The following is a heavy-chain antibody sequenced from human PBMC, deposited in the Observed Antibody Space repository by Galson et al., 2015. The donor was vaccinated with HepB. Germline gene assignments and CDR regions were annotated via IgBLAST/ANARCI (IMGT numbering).Heavy chain of an antibody. V-gene: IGHV5-51*01. CDR3: ASGYNYGNALDI. D-gene: IGHD3-16*01. CDR2: IYPGDSDT. J-gene: IGHJ3*02. CDR1: GSTFTSHW. Sequence: QSGAEVKKPGESLKISCQGSGSTFTSHWIGWVRQMPGKGLEWMGAIYPGDSDTKYSPSFQGLVTISADKSINTAYLQWSSLKASDTAVYYCASGYNYGNALDIWGQGTTIIVSS.